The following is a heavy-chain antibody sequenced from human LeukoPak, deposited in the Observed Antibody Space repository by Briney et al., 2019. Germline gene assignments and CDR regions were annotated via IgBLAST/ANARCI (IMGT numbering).Heavy chain of an antibody. D-gene: IGHD2-2*01. J-gene: IGHJ4*02. CDR2: GSGSGGNA. V-gene: IGHV3-23*01. CDR3: AKGKGVVPAAMPSDY. CDR1: GFTFSSYA. Sequence: GESLRLSCVASGFTFSSYAMSWVRQAPGKGLEWVSSGSGSGGNAYYADSVKGRFTISRDNSKNTLYLQMNSLRAEDTAVYYCAKGKGVVPAAMPSDYWGQGTLVTVSS.